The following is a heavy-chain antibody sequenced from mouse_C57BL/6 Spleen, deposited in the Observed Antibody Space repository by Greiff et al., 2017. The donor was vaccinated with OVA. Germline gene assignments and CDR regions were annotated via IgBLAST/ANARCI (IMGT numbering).Heavy chain of an antibody. CDR1: GYTFTSYW. D-gene: IGHD2-2*01. J-gene: IGHJ3*01. CDR3: ARKLGDDGSWFAY. CDR2: IHPNSGST. Sequence: QVQLQQPGAELVKPGASVKLSCKASGYTFTSYWMHWVTQRPGQGLEWIGMIHPNSGSTNYNEKFKSKATLTVDKSSSTADMQLSSLTSEDSAVYYCARKLGDDGSWFAYWGQGTLVTVSA. V-gene: IGHV1-64*01.